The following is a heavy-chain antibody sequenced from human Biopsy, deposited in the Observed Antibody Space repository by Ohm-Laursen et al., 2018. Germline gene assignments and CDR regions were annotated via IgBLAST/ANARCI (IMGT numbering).Heavy chain of an antibody. CDR3: ARRPYGGTRYWYFDL. V-gene: IGHV4-31*01. J-gene: IGHJ2*01. Sequence: TLSLTCTVSGGFVSSGGFYWSWIRQHPGKGLEWIGYIYYSGTTYYNSSLKSLVTISVDTSKNQFSLKLNSVTAADTAVYYCARRPYGGTRYWYFDLWGRGTLVTVSS. CDR1: GGFVSSGGFY. CDR2: IYYSGTT. D-gene: IGHD4-23*01.